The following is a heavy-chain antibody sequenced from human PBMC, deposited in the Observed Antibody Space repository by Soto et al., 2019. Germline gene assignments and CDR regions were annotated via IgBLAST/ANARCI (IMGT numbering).Heavy chain of an antibody. J-gene: IGHJ4*02. V-gene: IGHV3-21*04. CDR1: GFTFSSYS. CDR2: ISTSSNYI. Sequence: EVQLVESGGGLVKPGGSLRLSCAASGFTFSSYSMNWVRQAPGMRLEWVSSISTSSNYIYYADSVKGRFTVSRDNAKNTLYLQMNSLRAEDTAVYYCAKQQRAVPTAHWGQGTLVTVSS. CDR3: AKQQRAVPTAH. D-gene: IGHD4-17*01.